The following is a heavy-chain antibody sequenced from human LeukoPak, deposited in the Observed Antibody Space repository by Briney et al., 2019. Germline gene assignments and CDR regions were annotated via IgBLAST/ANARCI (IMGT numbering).Heavy chain of an antibody. CDR3: AKEKAAGGLDY. Sequence: GGSLRLSCVVSGFTLSSYSMNWVRQAPGKGLEWVSYISSSSSTIYYAASVKGRFTISRDNAKNSLYLQMNSLREEDTAVYYGAKEKAAGGLDYWGQGTLVTVSS. V-gene: IGHV3-48*02. CDR1: GFTLSSYS. J-gene: IGHJ4*02. D-gene: IGHD6-13*01. CDR2: ISSSSSTI.